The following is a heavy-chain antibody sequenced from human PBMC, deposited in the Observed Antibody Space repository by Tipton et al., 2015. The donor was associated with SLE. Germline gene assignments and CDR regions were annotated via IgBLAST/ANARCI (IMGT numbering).Heavy chain of an antibody. D-gene: IGHD3-3*01. CDR1: GYTFTSYG. J-gene: IGHJ6*03. CDR3: ARAGGVFGVVNKYYYYYMDV. Sequence: QLVQSGAEVKKPGASVKVSCKASGYTFTSYGISWVRQAPGQGLEWMGWISAYNGNTNYAQKLQGRVTMTTDTSTSTAYMELRSLRSDDTAVHYCARAGGVFGVVNKYYYYYMDVWGKETTVTVSS. V-gene: IGHV1-18*01. CDR2: ISAYNGNT.